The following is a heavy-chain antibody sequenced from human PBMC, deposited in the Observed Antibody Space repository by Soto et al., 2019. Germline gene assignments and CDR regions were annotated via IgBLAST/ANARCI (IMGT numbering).Heavy chain of an antibody. CDR2: ISYDGGNK. Sequence: PGGSLRLSCAASGFTFSNYGMHWVRQAPGKGLEWVAVISYDGGNKDYADSVKGRFTISRDNSKNTLYLQINSLRAEDTAVYFCAKDLGSGSYYSDYWGQGTPVTVSS. CDR1: GFTFSNYG. V-gene: IGHV3-30*18. J-gene: IGHJ4*02. CDR3: AKDLGSGSYYSDY. D-gene: IGHD3-10*01.